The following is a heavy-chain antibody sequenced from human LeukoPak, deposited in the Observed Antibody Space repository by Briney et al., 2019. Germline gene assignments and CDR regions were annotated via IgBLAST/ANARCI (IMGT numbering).Heavy chain of an antibody. V-gene: IGHV3-30-3*01. D-gene: IGHD3-16*02. CDR2: ISYDGSNK. CDR3: ARSEVSGLRLGELSFFDY. Sequence: PGRSLRLSCAASGFTFSSYAMHWVRQAPGKGLEWVAVISYDGSNKYYADSVKGRFTISRDNSKNTLYLQMNSLRAEDTAVYYCARSEVSGLRLGELSFFDYWGQGTLVTVSS. CDR1: GFTFSSYA. J-gene: IGHJ4*02.